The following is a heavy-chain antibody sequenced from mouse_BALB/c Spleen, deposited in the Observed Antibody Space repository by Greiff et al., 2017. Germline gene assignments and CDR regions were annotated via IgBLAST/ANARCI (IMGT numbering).Heavy chain of an antibody. CDR1: GYTFTDYY. D-gene: IGHD1-1*01. CDR2: IYPGSGNT. J-gene: IGHJ3*01. Sequence: VQLQQSGAELARPGASVKLSCKASGYTFTDYYINWVKQRTGQGLEWIGEIYPGSGNTYYKEKFKGKATLTADKSSSTAYMQLSSLTSEDSAVYSCAKGTTTGAWFAYWGQGTLVTVSA. V-gene: IGHV1-77*01. CDR3: AKGTTTGAWFAY.